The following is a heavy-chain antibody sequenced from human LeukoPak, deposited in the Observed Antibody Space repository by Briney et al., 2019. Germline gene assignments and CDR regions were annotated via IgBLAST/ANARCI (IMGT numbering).Heavy chain of an antibody. CDR3: AREIAAAGSWFDP. D-gene: IGHD6-13*01. CDR2: IYYSGSS. V-gene: IGHV4-39*01. J-gene: IGHJ5*02. Sequence: SETLSLTCSVSGGSISSSSSYWGWIRQPPGKGLEWIGSIYYSGSSFDNPALKSRVTISVDTSKNQFSLKLSSVTAADTAVYYCAREIAAAGSWFDPWGQGTLVTVSS. CDR1: GGSISSSSSY.